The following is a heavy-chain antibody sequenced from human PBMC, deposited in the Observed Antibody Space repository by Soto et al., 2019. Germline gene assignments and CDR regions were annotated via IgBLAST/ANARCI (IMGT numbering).Heavy chain of an antibody. CDR1: GGSFSGYY. CDR2: INHSGST. V-gene: IGHV4-34*01. D-gene: IGHD3-16*01. CDR3: ARPARRGRDFDY. J-gene: IGHJ4*02. Sequence: SETLSLTCAVYGGSFSGYYWSWIRQPPGKGLEWIGEINHSGSTNYNPSLKSRVTISVDTSKNQFSLKLSSVTAADTAVYYCARPARRGRDFDYWGQGTLVTVSS.